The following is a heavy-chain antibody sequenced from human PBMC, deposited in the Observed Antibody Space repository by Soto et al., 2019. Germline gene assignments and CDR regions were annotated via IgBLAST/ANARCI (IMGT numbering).Heavy chain of an antibody. CDR3: ARQQQNDYGDYAASFDI. V-gene: IGHV4-39*01. Sequence: SETLSLTCTVSGGSISSSSYYWGWIRQPPGKGLEWIGSIYYSGSTYYNPSLKSRVTISVDTSKNQFSLKLSSVTAADTAVYYCARQQQNDYGDYAASFDIWGQGTMVTVSS. CDR2: IYYSGST. D-gene: IGHD4-17*01. CDR1: GGSISSSSYY. J-gene: IGHJ3*02.